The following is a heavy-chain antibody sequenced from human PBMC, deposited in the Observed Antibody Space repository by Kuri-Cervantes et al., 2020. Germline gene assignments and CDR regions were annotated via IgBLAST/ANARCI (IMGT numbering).Heavy chain of an antibody. CDR3: ARARSGAIPGRGIMYFDY. Sequence: ASVKVSCKASGYTFTSYGISGVRQAPGQGLEWMGWISAYNGNTNYAQKLHGRVTMTTDTSTSTAYTELRSLRSDDTAVYYCARARSGAIPGRGIMYFDYWGQGTLVTVSS. CDR1: GYTFTSYG. V-gene: IGHV1-18*01. J-gene: IGHJ4*02. D-gene: IGHD3-10*01. CDR2: ISAYNGNT.